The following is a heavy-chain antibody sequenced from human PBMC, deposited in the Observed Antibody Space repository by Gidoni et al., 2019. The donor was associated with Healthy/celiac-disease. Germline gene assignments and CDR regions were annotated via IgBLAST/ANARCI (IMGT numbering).Heavy chain of an antibody. CDR2: ISGSGGST. CDR1: GFTFSSYA. J-gene: IGHJ4*02. V-gene: IGHV3-23*04. Sequence: EVQLVESGGGLVQPGGSLRHSCAASGFTFSSYAMSWVLQAPGKGLEWISAISGSGGSTYYADSVKGRFTISRDNSKNTLYLQMNSLRAEDTAVYYCANSGAEVDANLDYWGQGTLVTVSS. CDR3: ANSGAEVDANLDY. D-gene: IGHD2-8*01.